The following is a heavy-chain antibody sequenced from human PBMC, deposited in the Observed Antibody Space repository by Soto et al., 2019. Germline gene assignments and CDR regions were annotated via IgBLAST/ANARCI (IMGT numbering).Heavy chain of an antibody. V-gene: IGHV1-18*04. Sequence: ASVKVSCKASGYTFTSYGISWVRQAPGQGLEWMGWISAYNGNTNYAQKPQGRVTMTTDTSTSTAYMELRSLRSDDTAVYYCARDLYYDSSGYYYLGWWFDPWGQGTLVTVSS. D-gene: IGHD3-22*01. CDR3: ARDLYYDSSGYYYLGWWFDP. CDR1: GYTFTSYG. CDR2: ISAYNGNT. J-gene: IGHJ5*02.